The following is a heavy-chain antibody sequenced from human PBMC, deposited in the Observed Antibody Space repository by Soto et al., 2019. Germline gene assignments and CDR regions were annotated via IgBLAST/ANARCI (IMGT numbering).Heavy chain of an antibody. J-gene: IGHJ6*02. CDR3: AREGSSPWGYYGMDV. Sequence: GASVKVSCKASGYTFTGYYMHWVRQAPGQGLEWMGWINPNSGGTDYAQKFQGRVTMTRDTPISTAYMELSRLRAEDTAVYYCAREGSSPWGYYGMDVWGQGTTVTVSS. CDR2: INPNSGGT. CDR1: GYTFTGYY. V-gene: IGHV1-2*02. D-gene: IGHD6-13*01.